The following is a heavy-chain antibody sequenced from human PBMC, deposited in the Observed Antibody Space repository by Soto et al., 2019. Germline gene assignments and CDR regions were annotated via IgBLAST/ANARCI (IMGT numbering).Heavy chain of an antibody. V-gene: IGHV4-30-4*08. Sequence: SETLSLTCTVSGGSISSYYWSWIRQPPGKGLEWIGYIYYSGSTYYNPSLKSRVTISVDTSKNQFSLKLSSVTAADTAVYYCAREAILIAARPVDSWGQGTLVTVSS. J-gene: IGHJ4*02. CDR3: AREAILIAARPVDS. CDR2: IYYSGST. CDR1: GGSISSYY. D-gene: IGHD6-6*01.